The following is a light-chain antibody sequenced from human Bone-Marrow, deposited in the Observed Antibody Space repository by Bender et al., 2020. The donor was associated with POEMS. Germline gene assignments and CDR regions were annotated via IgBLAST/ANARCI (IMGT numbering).Light chain of an antibody. CDR2: EGN. CDR3: QSYDNRLGGWV. V-gene: IGLV2-14*02. CDR1: DVSNYNL. J-gene: IGLJ3*02. Sequence: QSALTQPASVSGSPGQSITISCTGSDVSNYNLVSWDQQHPGKDPRLMIYEGNKRPSGISNRFPGTKSGNTASLAITGLQAEDEGDYNCQSYDNRLGGWVFGGGTKLTVL.